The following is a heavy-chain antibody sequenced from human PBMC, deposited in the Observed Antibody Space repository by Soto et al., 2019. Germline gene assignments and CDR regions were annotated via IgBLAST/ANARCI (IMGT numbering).Heavy chain of an antibody. J-gene: IGHJ6*02. CDR2: ISSSSSYI. Sequence: VGSLRLSCASSVCTFSSYSMNCVRHSPGKGLEWVSSISSSSSYIYYADSVKGRFTISRDNAKNSLYLQMNSLRAEDTAVYYCARDTRDHWNPTEGMDVWGQGTTGSVSS. CDR3: ARDTRDHWNPTEGMDV. D-gene: IGHD1-1*01. CDR1: VCTFSSYS. V-gene: IGHV3-21*01.